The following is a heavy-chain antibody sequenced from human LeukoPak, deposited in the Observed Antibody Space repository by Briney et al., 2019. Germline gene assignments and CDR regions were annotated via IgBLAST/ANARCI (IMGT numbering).Heavy chain of an antibody. CDR1: GFTFRSYW. CDR3: ARVGYSGWNLEY. CDR2: INQDGSVK. Sequence: HPGGSLRLSCAASGFTFRSYWMSWVRQAPGKGLEWVANINQDGSVKYYVDSVKGRFTISRDNAKNSLYVQMNSLRDEDTAAYYCARVGYSGWNLEYWGQGTLVTVSS. D-gene: IGHD5-12*01. J-gene: IGHJ4*02. V-gene: IGHV3-7*01.